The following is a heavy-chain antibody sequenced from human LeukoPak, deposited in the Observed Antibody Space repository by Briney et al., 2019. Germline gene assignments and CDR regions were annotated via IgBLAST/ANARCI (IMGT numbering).Heavy chain of an antibody. V-gene: IGHV3-53*01. D-gene: IGHD5-18*01. CDR1: GLAVSSNY. CDR3: ASSDTAMASDY. Sequence: GGSLRLSCAASGLAVSSNYMSWVRQAPGKGLEWVSVIYSGGSTYYADSVKGRFTISRDNSKNTLYLQMNSLRAEDTAVYYCASSDTAMASDYWGQGTLVTVSS. J-gene: IGHJ4*02. CDR2: IYSGGST.